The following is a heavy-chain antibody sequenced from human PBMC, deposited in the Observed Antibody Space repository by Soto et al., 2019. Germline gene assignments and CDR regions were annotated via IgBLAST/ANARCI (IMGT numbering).Heavy chain of an antibody. Sequence: VQLVQSGAEVRKPGASVKVSCKASGYTFTTYYIHWVRQAPGQGLEWMGTINPDSGSTSHAQSFQGRVTMTTDTSTSTAYMELNSLRSDDTAIYYCAREAGFGEIYSFDPWGQGTLVTVSS. CDR2: INPDSGST. D-gene: IGHD3-10*01. V-gene: IGHV1-46*03. J-gene: IGHJ5*02. CDR3: AREAGFGEIYSFDP. CDR1: GYTFTTYY.